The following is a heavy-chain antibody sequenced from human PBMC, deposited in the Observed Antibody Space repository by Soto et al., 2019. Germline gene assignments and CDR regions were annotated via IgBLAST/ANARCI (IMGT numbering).Heavy chain of an antibody. J-gene: IGHJ6*03. Sequence: SEPLCLPCTVSGGYISSYYWSWIRQPPGKGLEWIGYIYYSGSTNYNPSLKSRVTISVDTSKNQFSLKLSSVTAADTAVYYCARAEAGTTTYYYYYYMDVWGKGTTVTVSS. D-gene: IGHD1-7*01. CDR1: GGYISSYY. V-gene: IGHV4-59*01. CDR2: IYYSGST. CDR3: ARAEAGTTTYYYYYYMDV.